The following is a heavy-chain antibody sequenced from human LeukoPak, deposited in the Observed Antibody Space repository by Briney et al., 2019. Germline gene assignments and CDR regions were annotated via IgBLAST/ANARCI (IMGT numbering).Heavy chain of an antibody. V-gene: IGHV4-39*01. Sequence: SETLSLTCTVSGGSISSSSYYWGWIRQTPGKGLEWIGSIYYSGSTYYNPSLKSRVTISVDTSKNQFSLKLSSVTAADTAVYYCARLRYCSSTSCYNVYDYYYYGMDVWGQGTTVTVSS. CDR1: GGSISSSSYY. J-gene: IGHJ6*02. CDR3: ARLRYCSSTSCYNVYDYYYYGMDV. D-gene: IGHD2-2*02. CDR2: IYYSGST.